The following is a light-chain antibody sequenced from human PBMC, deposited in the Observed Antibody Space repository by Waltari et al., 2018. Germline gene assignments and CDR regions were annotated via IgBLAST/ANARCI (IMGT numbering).Light chain of an antibody. J-gene: IGLJ7*01. V-gene: IGLV1-51*02. CDR1: CPNIGNNY. CDR3: GTWDSSLSGAV. Sequence: QSVLTQPPSVSAAPGPRVTISCPGGCPNIGNNYVSWYRQFPGTAPKLLIYENTERPSGIPGRFSGSKSGTSATLDITGLQAGDEADYYCGTWDSSLSGAVFGGGTHLTVL. CDR2: ENT.